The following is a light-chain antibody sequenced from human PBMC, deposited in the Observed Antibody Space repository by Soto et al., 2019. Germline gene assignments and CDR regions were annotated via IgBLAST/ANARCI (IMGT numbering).Light chain of an antibody. V-gene: IGLV2-14*01. CDR1: SSDVGGYNY. CDR3: SSYTNSSTQV. Sequence: QSALTQPASVSGSPGQSITISCTGTSSDVGGYNYVSWYQQHPGKAPKLMIYEVSNRPSGVSNRFAGSKSGNTASLTISGLQAEDEADYCCSSYTNSSTQVFGGGTKLTVL. J-gene: IGLJ3*02. CDR2: EVS.